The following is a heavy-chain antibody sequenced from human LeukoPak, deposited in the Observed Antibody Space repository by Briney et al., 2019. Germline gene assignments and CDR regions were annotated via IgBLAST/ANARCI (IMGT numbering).Heavy chain of an antibody. CDR2: ISGDGTRT. D-gene: IGHD3-16*01. CDR3: AKWPEGAMDYFDY. Sequence: GGSLRLSCAASGFSFSSYAMTWARQAPVKGLEWVSAISGDGTRTYYADSVKGRFTISRDNSKSTLYLEMSSLRVEDTAIYYCAKWPEGAMDYFDYWGQGTLVTVSS. CDR1: GFSFSSYA. J-gene: IGHJ4*02. V-gene: IGHV3-23*01.